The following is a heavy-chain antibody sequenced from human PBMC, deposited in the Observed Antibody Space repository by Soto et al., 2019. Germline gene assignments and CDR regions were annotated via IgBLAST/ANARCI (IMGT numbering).Heavy chain of an antibody. CDR1: GYSFTSYW. CDR3: ARGGWGLWFGFTRGLLGMDV. J-gene: IGHJ6*02. CDR2: IDPSDSYT. V-gene: IGHV5-10-1*01. D-gene: IGHD3-10*01. Sequence: PGESLKISCKGSGYSFTSYWISWVRQMPGKGLEWMGRIDPSDSYTNYSPSFQGHVTISADKSISTAYMELSSLRSEDTAVYYCARGGWGLWFGFTRGLLGMDVWGQGTTVTVSS.